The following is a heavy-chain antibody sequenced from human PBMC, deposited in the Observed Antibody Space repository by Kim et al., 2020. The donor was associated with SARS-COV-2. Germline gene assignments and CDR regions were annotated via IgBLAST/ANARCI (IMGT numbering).Heavy chain of an antibody. CDR1: GGSISSSSYY. Sequence: SETLSLTCTVSGGSISSSSYYWGWIRQPPGKGLEWIGSIYYSGSTYYNPSLKSRVTISVDTSKNQFSLKLSSVTAADTAVYYCARFDYAWYFDLWGRGTLVTVSS. D-gene: IGHD4-17*01. CDR3: ARFDYAWYFDL. V-gene: IGHV4-39*01. CDR2: IYYSGST. J-gene: IGHJ2*01.